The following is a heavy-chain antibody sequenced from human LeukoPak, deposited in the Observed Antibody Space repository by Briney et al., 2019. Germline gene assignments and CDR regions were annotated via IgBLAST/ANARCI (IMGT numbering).Heavy chain of an antibody. CDR1: GFTFSSYS. CDR2: ISSSSSYI. J-gene: IGHJ4*02. V-gene: IGHV3-21*06. CDR3: TRLAAAGSGRWAPDY. D-gene: IGHD1-14*01. Sequence: GGSLRLSCGASGFTFSSYSMNWVRQAPGKGLEWVSCISSSSSYIYYAESVKGRFTISRDNAKNLVYLQMDGLTTEDTVVYYCTRLAAAGSGRWAPDYWGQGTLVTVSS.